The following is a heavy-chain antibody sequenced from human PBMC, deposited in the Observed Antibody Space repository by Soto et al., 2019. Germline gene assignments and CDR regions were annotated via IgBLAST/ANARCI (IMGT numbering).Heavy chain of an antibody. CDR1: GFTFSSYA. Sequence: GGSLRLSCAASGFTFSSYAMHWVRQAPGKGLEWVAVISYDGSNKYYADSVKGRFTISRDNSKNTLYLQMNSLRAEDTAVYYCARDGGYCSGGSCYYYGMDVWGQGTTVTVPS. J-gene: IGHJ6*02. CDR2: ISYDGSNK. D-gene: IGHD2-15*01. CDR3: ARDGGYCSGGSCYYYGMDV. V-gene: IGHV3-30-3*01.